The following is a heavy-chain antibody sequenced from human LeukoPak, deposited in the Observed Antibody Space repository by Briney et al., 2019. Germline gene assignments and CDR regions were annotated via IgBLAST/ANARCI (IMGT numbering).Heavy chain of an antibody. V-gene: IGHV3-21*01. D-gene: IGHD2-2*01. Sequence: GGSLRLSCAASGFTFSSYSMNWVRQAPGKGLEWVSSISSSSSYIYYADSVKGRFTISRDNAKNSLYLQMNSLRAEDTAVYYCARGGPLPRYCGSTSCYRDYWGQGTLVTVSS. J-gene: IGHJ4*02. CDR1: GFTFSSYS. CDR2: ISSSSSYI. CDR3: ARGGPLPRYCGSTSCYRDY.